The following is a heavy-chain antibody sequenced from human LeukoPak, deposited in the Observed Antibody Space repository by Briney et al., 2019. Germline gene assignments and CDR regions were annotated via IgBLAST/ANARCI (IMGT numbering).Heavy chain of an antibody. V-gene: IGHV5-51*01. D-gene: IGHD4-23*01. CDR3: ARQFGGNSEFDY. J-gene: IGHJ4*02. Sequence: GEYGLPHCKGSGYSFTSYWIGLVRQMPGKGLEWMGIIYPGDSDIRYSPSFQGQVTISADKSISTAYLQWSSLKASGTAMYYCARQFGGNSEFDYWGGGTGDTVSS. CDR2: IYPGDSDI. CDR1: GYSFTSYW.